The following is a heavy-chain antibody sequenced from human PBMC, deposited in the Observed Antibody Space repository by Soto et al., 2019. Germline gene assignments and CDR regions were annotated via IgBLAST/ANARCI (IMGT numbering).Heavy chain of an antibody. CDR2: ISAYNGDK. CDR1: GYTFTIYG. D-gene: IGHD6-13*01. J-gene: IGHJ4*02. V-gene: IGHV1-18*01. Sequence: ASVKVSCKASGYTFTIYGISWVLQAPGQGLEWMGWISAYNGDKNYAQKLQGRVTMTTDTPTNTAYMELRSLRSDDTAVYYCARGGAAVQVVDYWGQGTLVTVSS. CDR3: ARGGAAVQVVDY.